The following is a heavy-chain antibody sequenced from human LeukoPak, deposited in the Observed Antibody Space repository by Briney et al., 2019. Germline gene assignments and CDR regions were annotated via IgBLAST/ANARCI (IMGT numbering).Heavy chain of an antibody. V-gene: IGHV3-72*01. CDR2: SRNRAKSYTT. CDR3: SRDATGDH. Sequence: GGSLRLSCAASGFTFNIYSMHWVRQAPGKGLEWVGRSRNRAKSYTTDYAASVKGRFTISRDDSKSTLYLQMNSLETEDTAVYYCSRDATGDHWGQGTLVSVSS. J-gene: IGHJ4*02. CDR1: GFTFNIYS.